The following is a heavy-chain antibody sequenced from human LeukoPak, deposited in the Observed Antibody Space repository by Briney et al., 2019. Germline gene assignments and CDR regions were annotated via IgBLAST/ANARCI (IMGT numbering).Heavy chain of an antibody. CDR3: AGYYYDGSAYDY. D-gene: IGHD3-22*01. V-gene: IGHV3-74*01. Sequence: GGSLRLSCAASGFTFSEYSMHWVRQAPGKGLVWVSRINSDGSSTSYADSVKGRSTISRDNAKNTLYLQMNSLRAEDTALYYCAGYYYDGSAYDYWGQGTLVTVSS. CDR2: INSDGSST. J-gene: IGHJ4*02. CDR1: GFTFSEYS.